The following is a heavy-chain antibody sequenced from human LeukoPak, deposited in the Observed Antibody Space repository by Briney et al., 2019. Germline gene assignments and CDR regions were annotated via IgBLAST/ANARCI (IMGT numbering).Heavy chain of an antibody. Sequence: SETLSLTCAVSGYSISSGYYWGWIRQPPGKGLEWIGSIYHSGSTYYNPSLKSRVTISVDTSKNQLSLKLSSVTAADTAVYYCAKYSSSPHFDSWGQGTLVTVSS. CDR1: GYSISSGYY. D-gene: IGHD6-6*01. V-gene: IGHV4-38-2*01. CDR2: IYHSGST. J-gene: IGHJ4*02. CDR3: AKYSSSPHFDS.